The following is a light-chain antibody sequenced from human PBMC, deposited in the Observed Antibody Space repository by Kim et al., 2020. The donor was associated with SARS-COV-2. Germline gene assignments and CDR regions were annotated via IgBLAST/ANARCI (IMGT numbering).Light chain of an antibody. Sequence: QSVLTQPPSASGTPGQRVTISCSGSSSNIGSNTVNWYQQLPGTAPKLLIYSNDQRPSGVPDRFSGSKSSTSASLAISGLQSEDEADYYCAAWDDSLGWVFGGGTQLTVL. V-gene: IGLV1-44*01. CDR1: SSNIGSNT. CDR3: AAWDDSLGWV. J-gene: IGLJ3*02. CDR2: SND.